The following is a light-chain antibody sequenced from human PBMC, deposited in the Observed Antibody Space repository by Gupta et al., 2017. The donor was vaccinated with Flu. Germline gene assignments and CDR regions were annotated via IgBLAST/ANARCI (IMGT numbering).Light chain of an antibody. V-gene: IGKV4-1*01. J-gene: IGKJ4*02. CDR1: QSWGDDDSEKEN. CDR3: HQGNCIPIT. Sequence: SQGQRVTTKWKATQSWGDDDSEKENLHWYHQKAGQSPEVLIRWASNSVSGVPERFSGRGSGTDFILTVNSLQAEDVATYFCHQGNCIPITLGGGTXVEIK. CDR2: WAS.